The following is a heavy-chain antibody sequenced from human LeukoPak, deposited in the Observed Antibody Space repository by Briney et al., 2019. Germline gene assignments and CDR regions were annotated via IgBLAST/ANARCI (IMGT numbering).Heavy chain of an antibody. D-gene: IGHD4-23*01. J-gene: IGHJ4*02. CDR2: IRQDGSEK. CDR1: GFTFSSYW. CDR3: ATDRKVGTWDPRFDY. V-gene: IGHV3-7*01. Sequence: QPGGSLRLSCAASGFTFSSYWMMWLRQAPGKGLEWVANIRQDGSEKNYVDSVKGRFTISRDNAKTSLYLQMNSLRAEDTAVYCCATDRKVGTWDPRFDYWGQGTLVTVSS.